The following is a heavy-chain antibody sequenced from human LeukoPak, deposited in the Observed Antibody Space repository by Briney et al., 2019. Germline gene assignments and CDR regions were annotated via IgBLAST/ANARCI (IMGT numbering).Heavy chain of an antibody. J-gene: IGHJ4*02. V-gene: IGHV4-61*01. CDR2: IYYSGSI. Sequence: SETLSLTCTVSGGSISSGSYYWSWIRQPPGKGLEWIGYIYYSGSINYNPSLKSRVTISVDTSKNQFSLKLSSVTAADTAVYYCARSRGYSYGTTFLDYWGQGTLVTVSS. D-gene: IGHD5-18*01. CDR1: GGSISSGSYY. CDR3: ARSRGYSYGTTFLDY.